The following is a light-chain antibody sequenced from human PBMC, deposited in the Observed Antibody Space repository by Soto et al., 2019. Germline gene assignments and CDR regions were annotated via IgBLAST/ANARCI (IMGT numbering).Light chain of an antibody. CDR2: GAT. J-gene: IGKJ1*01. CDR3: QQYGSSPRT. CDR1: QSVSSNL. Sequence: IVFTQSPGTLSLSPGERSTLSCRASQSVSSNLLAWYQQKHGQAPRXXIYGATNRATGIPDRFSGSGSGTDLTITISRLEPEDFEVYYCQQYGSSPRTFGQGTKVDIK. V-gene: IGKV3-20*01.